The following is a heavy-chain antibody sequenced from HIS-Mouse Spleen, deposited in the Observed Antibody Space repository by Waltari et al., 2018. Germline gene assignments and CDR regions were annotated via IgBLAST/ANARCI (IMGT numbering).Heavy chain of an antibody. D-gene: IGHD1-26*01. CDR3: ARGASGNYYLVSVSDY. CDR2: ISSSSTI. Sequence: EVQLVESGGGLVQPGGSLRLSCAASGFTFSSYSMTWVRQAPGKGLEWVSYISSSSTIYYADSVKGRFTISRDNAKNSLYLQMNSLRAEDTAVYYCARGASGNYYLVSVSDYWGQGTLVTVSS. V-gene: IGHV3-48*01. CDR1: GFTFSSYS. J-gene: IGHJ4*02.